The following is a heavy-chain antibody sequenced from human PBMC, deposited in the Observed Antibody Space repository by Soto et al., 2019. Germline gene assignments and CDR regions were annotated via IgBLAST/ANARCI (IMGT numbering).Heavy chain of an antibody. CDR3: ARGYDFWSGFPYYFDY. D-gene: IGHD3-3*01. J-gene: IGHJ4*02. CDR2: ISGSGGST. CDR1: GFTFSSYA. Sequence: GGSLRLSCAASGFTFSSYAMSWVRQAPGKGLEWVSAISGSGGSTYYADSVKGRFTISRDNSKNTLYLQMNSLRAEDTAVYYCARGYDFWSGFPYYFDYWGQGTLVTVSS. V-gene: IGHV3-23*01.